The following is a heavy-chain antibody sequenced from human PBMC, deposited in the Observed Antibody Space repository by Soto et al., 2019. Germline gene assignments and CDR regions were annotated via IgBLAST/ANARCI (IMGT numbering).Heavy chain of an antibody. CDR2: VYYSGGA. J-gene: IGHJ5*01. CDR3: GRVVEGATRHTDFDS. V-gene: IGHV4-39*01. Sequence: PSETLSLTCAVSRVSIHNRHSFWGCIRQPPGKGLEFIGSVYYSGGANYNPSLKSRVTVSIDTSNNQFSLRVNSVTAADTAVYYCGRVVEGATRHTDFDSWGQGILVTVSS. CDR1: RVSIHNRHSF. D-gene: IGHD2-15*01.